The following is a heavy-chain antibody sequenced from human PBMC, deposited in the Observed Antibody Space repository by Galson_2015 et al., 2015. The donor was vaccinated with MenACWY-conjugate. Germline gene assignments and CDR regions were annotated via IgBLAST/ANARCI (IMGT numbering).Heavy chain of an antibody. CDR3: ARGGRGYSYGLGY. Sequence: SLRLSCAASGFTFSSYSMNWVRRAPGKGLEWVSYISSSSSTIYYADSVKGRFTISRDNAKNSLYLQMNSLRAEDTAVYYCARGGRGYSYGLGYWGQGTLVTVSS. CDR1: GFTFSSYS. D-gene: IGHD5-18*01. J-gene: IGHJ4*02. V-gene: IGHV3-48*04. CDR2: ISSSSSTI.